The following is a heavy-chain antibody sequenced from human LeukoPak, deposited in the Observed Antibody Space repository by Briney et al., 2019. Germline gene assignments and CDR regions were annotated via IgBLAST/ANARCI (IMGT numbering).Heavy chain of an antibody. Sequence: ASVKVSCKASGYTFTGYYMHWVRQAPGQGLEWMGLINPSGTSTNYAQKFQGRVTMTKDTSTSTVYMELNSLRSEDTAVYYCAKEFRGGYFDYWGQGTLVTVSS. CDR1: GYTFTGYY. J-gene: IGHJ4*02. CDR2: INPSGTST. V-gene: IGHV1-46*01. D-gene: IGHD2-21*01. CDR3: AKEFRGGYFDY.